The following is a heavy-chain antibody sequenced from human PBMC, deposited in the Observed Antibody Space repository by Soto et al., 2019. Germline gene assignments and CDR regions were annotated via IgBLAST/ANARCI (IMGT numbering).Heavy chain of an antibody. CDR1: GFTFSNYP. Sequence: GGSLRLSCAASGFTFSNYPMNWVRQAPGKGLEWVSYISSSGSTIYYADSVKGRFTISRDNAKNSLYLQMNSLRAEDTAVYYCARSLPLPTTVTTNVDYFDYWGQGTLVTVSS. J-gene: IGHJ4*02. V-gene: IGHV3-48*04. CDR3: ARSLPLPTTVTTNVDYFDY. CDR2: ISSSGSTI. D-gene: IGHD4-17*01.